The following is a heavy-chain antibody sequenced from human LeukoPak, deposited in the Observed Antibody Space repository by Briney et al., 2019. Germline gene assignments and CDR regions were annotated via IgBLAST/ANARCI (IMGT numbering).Heavy chain of an antibody. CDR3: ARHDFWSGYYTHDY. J-gene: IGHJ4*02. Sequence: GGSLRLSCAASGFTFSSYSMNWVRQAPGKGLEWVSSISSSSSYIYYADSVKGRFTISRDNAKNSLYLQMNSLRAEDTAVYYCARHDFWSGYYTHDYWGQGTLVTVSS. CDR2: ISSSSSYI. V-gene: IGHV3-21*01. CDR1: GFTFSSYS. D-gene: IGHD3-3*01.